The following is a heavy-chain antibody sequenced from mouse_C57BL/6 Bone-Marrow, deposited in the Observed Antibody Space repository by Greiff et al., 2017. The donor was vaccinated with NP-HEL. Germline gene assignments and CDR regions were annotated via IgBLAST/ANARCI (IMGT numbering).Heavy chain of an antibody. CDR2: IDPSDSYT. CDR3: ARLRYFDY. CDR1: GYTFTSYW. D-gene: IGHD2-12*01. V-gene: IGHV1-59*01. Sequence: QVHVKQPGAELVRPGTSVKLSCKASGYTFTSYWMHWVKQRPGQGLEWIGVIDPSDSYTNYNQKFKGKATLTVDTSSSTAYMQLSSLTSEDSAVYYCARLRYFDYWGQGTTLTVST. J-gene: IGHJ2*01.